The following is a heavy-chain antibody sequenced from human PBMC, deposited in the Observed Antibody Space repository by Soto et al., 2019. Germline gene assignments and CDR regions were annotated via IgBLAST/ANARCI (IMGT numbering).Heavy chain of an antibody. CDR1: GGSISSGGYY. CDR2: IYYSGST. J-gene: IGHJ5*02. Sequence: PSETLSLTCTVSGGSISSGGYYWSCIRQHPGQGLEWIGYIYYSGSTYYNPSLKSRVTISVDMSKNQFSLKLSSVAAADTAVYYCARDANGDNGRAFDPWGQGTLVTVSS. D-gene: IGHD4-17*01. CDR3: ARDANGDNGRAFDP. V-gene: IGHV4-31*03.